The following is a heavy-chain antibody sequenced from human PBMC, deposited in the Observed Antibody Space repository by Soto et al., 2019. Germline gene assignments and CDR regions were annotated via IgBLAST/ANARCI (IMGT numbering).Heavy chain of an antibody. CDR3: ARAKAPLYSSSWYWFDP. J-gene: IGHJ5*02. D-gene: IGHD6-13*01. Sequence: SETLSLSCTVSGGSISSYYWSWIRQPPGKGLEWIGYIYYSGSTNYNPSLKSRVTISVDTSKNQFSLKLSSVTAADTAVYYCARAKAPLYSSSWYWFDPWGQGTLVTVSS. CDR2: IYYSGST. V-gene: IGHV4-59*08. CDR1: GGSISSYY.